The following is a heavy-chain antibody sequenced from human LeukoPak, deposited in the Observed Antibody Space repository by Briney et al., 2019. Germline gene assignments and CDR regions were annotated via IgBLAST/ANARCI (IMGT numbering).Heavy chain of an antibody. Sequence: SETLSLTCAVYGGSFSGYYWSWIRQPPGKGLEWIGEINHSGSTNYNPSLKSRVTISVDTSKNQFSLKLSSVTAADTAVYYCARGRTVYSYGYDYWGQGTLVTVSS. D-gene: IGHD5-18*01. V-gene: IGHV4-34*01. CDR1: GGSFSGYY. CDR2: INHSGST. CDR3: ARGRTVYSYGYDY. J-gene: IGHJ4*02.